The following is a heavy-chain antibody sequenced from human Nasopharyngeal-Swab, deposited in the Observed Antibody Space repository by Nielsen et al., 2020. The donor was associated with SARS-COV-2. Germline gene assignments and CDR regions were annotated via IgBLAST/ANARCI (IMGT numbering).Heavy chain of an antibody. CDR1: GFTFSGYS. V-gene: IGHV3-21*01. Sequence: GESLKISCAASGFTFSGYSMNWVRQAPGKGLEWVSSISSSSSYIYYADSVKGRFTISRDNAKNSLYLQMNSLRAEDTAVYYCARDLSVVVPAATISYYYYGMDVWGQGTTVTVSS. CDR2: ISSSSSYI. D-gene: IGHD2-2*01. J-gene: IGHJ6*02. CDR3: ARDLSVVVPAATISYYYYGMDV.